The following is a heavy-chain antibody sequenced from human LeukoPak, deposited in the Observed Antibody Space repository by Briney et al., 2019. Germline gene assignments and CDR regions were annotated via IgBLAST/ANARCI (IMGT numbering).Heavy chain of an antibody. CDR3: AIFGVVSNFDY. J-gene: IGHJ4*02. D-gene: IGHD3-3*01. CDR1: GFTFGDYA. Sequence: GGSLRLSCTASGFTFGDYAMSWVRQAPGKGLEWVSAISGSGGSTYYVDSVKGRFTISRDNSKNTLYLQMNSLRAEDTAVYYCAIFGVVSNFDYWGQGTLVTVSS. CDR2: ISGSGGST. V-gene: IGHV3-23*01.